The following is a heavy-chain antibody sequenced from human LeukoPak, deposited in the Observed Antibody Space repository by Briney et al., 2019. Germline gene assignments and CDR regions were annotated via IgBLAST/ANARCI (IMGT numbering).Heavy chain of an antibody. D-gene: IGHD1-7*01. CDR2: INDSGRT. CDR1: GGSFSNYY. Sequence: SETLSLTCAVYGGSFSNYYWSWIRQPPGRGLEWIGEINDSGRTNYNPSLMSRVTVSVDTSKNQFSLRLTSVTATGTAVYYCARRWNYGRNYYIDVWGNGATVSVSS. J-gene: IGHJ6*03. V-gene: IGHV4-34*01. CDR3: ARRWNYGRNYYIDV.